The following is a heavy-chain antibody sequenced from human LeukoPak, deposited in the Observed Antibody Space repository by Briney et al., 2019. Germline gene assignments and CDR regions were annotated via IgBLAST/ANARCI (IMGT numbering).Heavy chain of an antibody. CDR1: GGSMSNSY. CDR3: ARAPAVAGTSYYFDY. Sequence: PSETLSLTCTVSGGSMSNSYWSWIRQPPGKGLEWIGSILYSGSTNYNPSLKSRVTISKDTSKNQFSLKLSSVTAADTAVYYCARAPAVAGTSYYFDYWGQGTLVTVSS. J-gene: IGHJ4*02. D-gene: IGHD6-19*01. V-gene: IGHV4-59*01. CDR2: ILYSGST.